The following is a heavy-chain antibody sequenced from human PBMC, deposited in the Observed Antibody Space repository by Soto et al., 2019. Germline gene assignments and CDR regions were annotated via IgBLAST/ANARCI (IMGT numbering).Heavy chain of an antibody. Sequence: GALRLSGAASGFTFSSYSMNWVRQAPGKGLEWVSYISSSSSTIYYADSVKGRFTISRDNAKNSLYLQMNSLRAEDTAVYYCARDYSSYGPFDYWGQGTLVTVSS. J-gene: IGHJ4*02. CDR1: GFTFSSYS. CDR2: ISSSSSTI. D-gene: IGHD5-18*01. CDR3: ARDYSSYGPFDY. V-gene: IGHV3-48*01.